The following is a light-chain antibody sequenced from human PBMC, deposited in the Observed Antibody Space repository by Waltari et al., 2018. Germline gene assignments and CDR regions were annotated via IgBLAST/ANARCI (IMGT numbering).Light chain of an antibody. Sequence: CRASQSVSRTLAWYQRNPGQAPSLLIYDASTRATGIPYRFSGSGSGTDFSLTSIRLVPEDVAVYYCQKYGTLPATFGQGTKVEIK. CDR3: QKYGTLPAT. J-gene: IGKJ1*01. V-gene: IGKV3-20*01. CDR1: QSVSRT. CDR2: DAS.